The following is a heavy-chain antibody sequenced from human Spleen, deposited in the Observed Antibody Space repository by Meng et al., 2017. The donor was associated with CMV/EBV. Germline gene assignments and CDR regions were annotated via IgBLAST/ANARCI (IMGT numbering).Heavy chain of an antibody. Sequence: ASVKVSCKASGHTLTGSYVHWVRQAPGQRPEWMGWINPNSGGTNFAQKFQGRVTMTRDTSISTVYMELRRLRSDDTAVYYCAVSGSGSYRYHYYGMDVWGQGTTVTVSS. CDR1: GHTLTGSY. D-gene: IGHD3-10*01. V-gene: IGHV1-2*02. J-gene: IGHJ6*02. CDR3: AVSGSGSYRYHYYGMDV. CDR2: INPNSGGT.